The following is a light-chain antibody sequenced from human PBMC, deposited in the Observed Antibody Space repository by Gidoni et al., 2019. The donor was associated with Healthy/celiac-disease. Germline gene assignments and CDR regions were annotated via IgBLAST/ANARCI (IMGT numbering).Light chain of an antibody. Sequence: EIVMTQSPATLSVSPGERATLSCRASQSVSSNLAWYQQKPGQAPRLLIYGASTRATGIPARFSGSGSGTEFTLTISRLRSEDFAVYFCQQYNNWPRTCGQGTKVEIK. CDR3: QQYNNWPRT. CDR1: QSVSSN. CDR2: GAS. J-gene: IGKJ1*01. V-gene: IGKV3-15*01.